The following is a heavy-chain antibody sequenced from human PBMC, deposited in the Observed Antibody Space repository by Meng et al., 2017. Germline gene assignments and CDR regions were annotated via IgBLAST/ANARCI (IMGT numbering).Heavy chain of an antibody. CDR2: INHSGST. CDR3: AEWVVMRPNAFDI. CDR1: GGSFSGYY. D-gene: IGHD3-22*01. Sequence: SQTLSLTCAVYGGSFSGYYWSWIRQPPGKGLEWIGEINHSGSTNYNPSLKSRVTISVDTSKNQFSLKLSSVTAADTAVYYCAEWVVMRPNAFDIWGQGTTVTVSS. V-gene: IGHV4-34*01. J-gene: IGHJ3*02.